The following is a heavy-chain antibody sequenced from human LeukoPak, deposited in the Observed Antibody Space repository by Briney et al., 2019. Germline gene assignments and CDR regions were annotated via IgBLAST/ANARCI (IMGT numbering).Heavy chain of an antibody. V-gene: IGHV4-38-2*02. D-gene: IGHD4-17*01. Sequence: SETLSLTYTVSGYSISSGYYWGWIRQPPGKGLEWIGSIYHSGSTYYNPSLKSRVTISVDTSKNQFSLKLSSVTAADTAVYYCARDQTTVTTDYWGQGTLVTVSS. CDR1: GYSISSGYY. CDR2: IYHSGST. J-gene: IGHJ4*02. CDR3: ARDQTTVTTDY.